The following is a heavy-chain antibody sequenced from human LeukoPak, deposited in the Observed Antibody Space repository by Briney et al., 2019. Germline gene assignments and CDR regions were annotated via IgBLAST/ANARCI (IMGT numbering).Heavy chain of an antibody. V-gene: IGHV1-2*02. J-gene: IGHJ4*02. D-gene: IGHD5-24*01. CDR1: GYIFTAYY. Sequence: ASVKVSCKAYGYIFTAYYLHWVRQAPGQGPEWMGWIKADSGDTNYARKFQGRVTMTRDTSITTVYMELSSLTSDDTAVYYCTRIGDGYPYWGQGSLVTVSS. CDR3: TRIGDGYPY. CDR2: IKADSGDT.